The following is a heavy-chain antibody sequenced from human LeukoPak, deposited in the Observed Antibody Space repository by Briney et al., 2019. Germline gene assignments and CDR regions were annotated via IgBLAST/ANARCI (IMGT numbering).Heavy chain of an antibody. V-gene: IGHV3-48*03. J-gene: IGHJ4*02. CDR3: ASYSYDSSGYYFS. CDR2: ISSSGSTI. D-gene: IGHD3-22*01. CDR1: GFTFSSYE. Sequence: PGGSLRLSCAASGFTFSSYEMNWVRQAPGKGLEWVSYISSSGSTIYYADSVKGRFTISRDNAKNSLYLQMNSLRAEDTAVYYCASYSYDSSGYYFSWGQGTLVTVSS.